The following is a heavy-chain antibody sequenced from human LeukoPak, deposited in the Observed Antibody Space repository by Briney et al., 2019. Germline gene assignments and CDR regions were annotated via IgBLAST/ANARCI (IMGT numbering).Heavy chain of an antibody. D-gene: IGHD6-13*01. J-gene: IGHJ4*02. CDR1: GFTFSSYA. V-gene: IGHV3-23*01. CDR2: LSGSGSNT. Sequence: GGSLRLSCAASGFTFSSYAMAWVRQAPGKGLEWVSTLSGSGSNTYYADSVKGRFSISRDNSQSTLYLQMNSLRAEDTAVYYCAKFRAAAGPRDFDYWGQGTLVTVSS. CDR3: AKFRAAAGPRDFDY.